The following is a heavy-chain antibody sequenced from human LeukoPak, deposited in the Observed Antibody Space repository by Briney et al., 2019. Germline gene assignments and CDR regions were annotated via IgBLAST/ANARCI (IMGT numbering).Heavy chain of an antibody. CDR1: Y. D-gene: IGHD3-22*01. CDR2: IYYSGST. CDR3: ARAPGYYDSSGSPWFDP. Sequence: YWIGWVRQMPGKGLEWIGYIYYSGSTYYNPSLKSRVTISVDTSKNQFSLKLSSVTAADTAVYYCARAPGYYDSSGSPWFDPWGQGTLVTVSS. V-gene: IGHV4-31*02. J-gene: IGHJ5*02.